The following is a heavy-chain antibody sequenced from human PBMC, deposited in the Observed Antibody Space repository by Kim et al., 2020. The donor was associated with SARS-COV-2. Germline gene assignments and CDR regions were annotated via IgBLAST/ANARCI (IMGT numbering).Heavy chain of an antibody. V-gene: IGHV3-53*01. D-gene: IGHD5-18*01. CDR3: AGGYSYGLY. CDR1: GFTVSSNY. CDR2: IYSGGST. J-gene: IGHJ4*02. Sequence: LSLTCAASGFTVSSNYMSWVRQAPGKGLEWVSVIYSGGSTYYADSVKGRFTISRDNSKNTLYLQMNSLRAEDTAVYYCAGGYSYGLYWGQGTLVTVSS.